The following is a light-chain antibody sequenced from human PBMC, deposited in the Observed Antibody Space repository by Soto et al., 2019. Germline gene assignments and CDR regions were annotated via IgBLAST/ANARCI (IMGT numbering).Light chain of an antibody. CDR1: ESINSW. CDR2: KAS. J-gene: IGKJ1*01. V-gene: IGKV1-5*03. CDR3: QQYQSYSQ. Sequence: DIQITQSPSTLSASVGDRVTITCRASESINSWLAWYQQKPGKAPKLLIYKASNLESGVPSRFSGSGSGTEFTLTITSLQPDDFATYYCQQYQSYSQFGQGTKVEIK.